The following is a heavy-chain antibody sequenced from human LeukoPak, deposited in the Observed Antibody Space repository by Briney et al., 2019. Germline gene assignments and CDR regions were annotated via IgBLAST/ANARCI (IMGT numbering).Heavy chain of an antibody. V-gene: IGHV3-21*01. CDR3: ARNDYGDYGIDY. D-gene: IGHD4-17*01. Sequence: GGSLRLSCASSGFTFSTYSMSWVRQAPGKGLEWVSYISRSASSIYYADSVKGRFTTSRDNAKNSLYLQMNSLRAEDTVIYFCARNDYGDYGIDYWGQGTLVTVSS. CDR2: ISRSASSI. J-gene: IGHJ4*02. CDR1: GFTFSTYS.